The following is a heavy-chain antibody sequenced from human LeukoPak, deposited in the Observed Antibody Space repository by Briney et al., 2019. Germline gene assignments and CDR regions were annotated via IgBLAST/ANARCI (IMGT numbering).Heavy chain of an antibody. CDR3: ARLKDVGSYALVDI. CDR1: VYTFTSYG. D-gene: IGHD3-16*01. V-gene: IGHV1-18*01. J-gene: IGHJ3*02. CDR2: ISAYNGNT. Sequence: ASVKVSCKASVYTFTSYGISWVRQAPGQGLEWMGCISAYNGNTNYAQKLQGRVTMTTDTSTSTAYMELRSPRSDDTAVYYCARLKDVGSYALVDIWGQGTMVSVSS.